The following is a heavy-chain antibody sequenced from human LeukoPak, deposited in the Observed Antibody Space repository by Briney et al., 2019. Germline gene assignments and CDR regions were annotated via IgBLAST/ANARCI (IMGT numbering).Heavy chain of an antibody. CDR3: ASSRWEPRVEAFDI. D-gene: IGHD1-26*01. CDR1: GGTFSSYA. Sequence: SVKVSCKASGGTFSSYAISWVRQAPGQGLEWMGRIIPILGIANYAQKFQGRVTITADKSTSTAYMELSSLRSEDTAVYYCASSRWEPRVEAFDIWGQGTMVTVSS. J-gene: IGHJ3*02. V-gene: IGHV1-69*04. CDR2: IIPILGIA.